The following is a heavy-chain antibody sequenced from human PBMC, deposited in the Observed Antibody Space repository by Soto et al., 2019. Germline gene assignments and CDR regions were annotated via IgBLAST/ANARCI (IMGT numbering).Heavy chain of an antibody. J-gene: IGHJ6*02. Sequence: QLQLQESGPGLVKPSETLSLTCTVSGGSISSSSYYWGWIRQPPGQGLEWIGSIYYSGSTYYNPSLKGRVTMSDDTSKYQFSLKLSSGTAAATAVYYCARHPSDGQDDPGMEQLVYGIDVWGRGTTVTVSS. CDR2: IYYSGST. CDR1: GGSISSSSYY. V-gene: IGHV4-39*01. CDR3: ARHPSDGQDDPGMEQLVYGIDV. D-gene: IGHD6-6*01.